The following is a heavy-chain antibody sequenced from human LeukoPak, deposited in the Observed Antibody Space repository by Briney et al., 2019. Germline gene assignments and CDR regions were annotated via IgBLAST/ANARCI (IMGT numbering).Heavy chain of an antibody. D-gene: IGHD2-2*01. Sequence: GASVKVSCKTSGYIFTSYYIHWVRQAPGQGLEWMGIINPSGGITTYAQEFQGRVTMTRDTPTSTVYMELSSLRSDDTAVYYCARGVDCSSTSCYAAGDYWGQGTLVTVSS. V-gene: IGHV1-46*01. CDR2: INPSGGIT. CDR1: GYIFTSYY. J-gene: IGHJ4*02. CDR3: ARGVDCSSTSCYAAGDY.